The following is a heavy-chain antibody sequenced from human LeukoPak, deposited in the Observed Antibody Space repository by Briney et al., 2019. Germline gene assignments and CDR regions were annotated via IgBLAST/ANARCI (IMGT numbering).Heavy chain of an antibody. Sequence: GGSLRLSCAASGFTFSSYAMSWVRQAPGKGLEWVAFISYDGITKYYADSVKGRFTISRDNSQNTLDLQMNSLRAEDTAVYYCARDLSERYSTDYWGQGTLVTVSS. V-gene: IGHV3-30*03. CDR2: ISYDGITK. CDR1: GFTFSSYA. J-gene: IGHJ4*02. D-gene: IGHD1-26*01. CDR3: ARDLSERYSTDY.